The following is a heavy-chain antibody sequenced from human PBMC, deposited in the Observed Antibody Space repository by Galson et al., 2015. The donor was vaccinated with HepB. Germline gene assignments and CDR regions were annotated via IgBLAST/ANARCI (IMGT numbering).Heavy chain of an antibody. CDR2: IDWDDKK. CDR1: GFSLTTSAMR. D-gene: IGHD5-18*01. V-gene: IGHV2-70*04. CDR3: ARTSGYNYGDYYYYGMDV. Sequence: PALVKPTQTLTLTCSCSGFSLTTSAMRVSWIRQPPGKALEWLARIDWDDKKFYSTSLRTRLTISKDTSKNQAVLTMTDMDPVDTATYFCARTSGYNYGDYYYYGMDVWGQGTTVTVSS. J-gene: IGHJ6*02.